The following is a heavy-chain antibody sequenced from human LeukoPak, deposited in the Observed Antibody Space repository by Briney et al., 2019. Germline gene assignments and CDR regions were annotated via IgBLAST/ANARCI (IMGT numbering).Heavy chain of an antibody. V-gene: IGHV3-49*04. CDR3: TREVERGGSYWGGDS. J-gene: IGHJ4*02. CDR1: GFNFEGYA. CDR2: ITSKAYGGTT. Sequence: GGSLRLSCATSGFNFEGYAINWVRQAPGKGLEWVGLITSKAYGGTTDLAASVKGRFSISRDESKPIAYLQMTSLKIEDTGVYYCTREVERGGSYWGGDSWGQGTQVTVSS. D-gene: IGHD1-26*01.